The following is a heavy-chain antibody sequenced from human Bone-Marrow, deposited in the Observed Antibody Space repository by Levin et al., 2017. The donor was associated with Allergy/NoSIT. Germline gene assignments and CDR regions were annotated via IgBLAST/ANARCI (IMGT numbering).Heavy chain of an antibody. CDR3: ARDQGDGYNYFRMDV. J-gene: IGHJ6*02. Sequence: ASVKVSCKASGYTFTSYYMHWVRQAPGQGLEWMGIINPSGGSTSYAQKFQGRVTMTRDTSTSTVYMELSSLRSEDTAVYYCARDQGDGYNYFRMDVWGQGTTVTVSS. D-gene: IGHD5-24*01. V-gene: IGHV1-46*01. CDR2: INPSGGST. CDR1: GYTFTSYY.